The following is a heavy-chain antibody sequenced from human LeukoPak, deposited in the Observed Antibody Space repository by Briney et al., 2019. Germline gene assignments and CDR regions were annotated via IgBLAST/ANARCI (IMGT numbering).Heavy chain of an antibody. CDR1: GGTFSSYA. V-gene: IGHV1-69*04. Sequence: SGKVSCKASGGTFSSYAISWVRQAPGQGLEWMGRIIPILGIANYAQKFQGRVTITADKSTSTAYMELSSLRSEDTAVYHCASKSSGYGRTTYYYYGMDVWGQGTTVTVSS. CDR2: IIPILGIA. J-gene: IGHJ6*02. D-gene: IGHD5-12*01. CDR3: ASKSSGYGRTTYYYYGMDV.